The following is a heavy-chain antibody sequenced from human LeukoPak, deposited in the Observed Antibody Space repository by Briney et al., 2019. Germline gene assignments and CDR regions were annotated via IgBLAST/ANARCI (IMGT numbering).Heavy chain of an antibody. CDR2: ISYDGSNK. CDR1: GFTFSSYA. D-gene: IGHD4-17*01. V-gene: IGHV3-30-3*01. CDR3: ARGPGSYGDYMDY. J-gene: IGHJ4*02. Sequence: GGSLRLSCAASGFTFSSYAMHWVRQAPGKGLEWVAVISYDGSNKYYADSVKGRFTISRDNSKNTLYLQMNSLRAEDTAVYYCARGPGSYGDYMDYWGQGTLVTVSS.